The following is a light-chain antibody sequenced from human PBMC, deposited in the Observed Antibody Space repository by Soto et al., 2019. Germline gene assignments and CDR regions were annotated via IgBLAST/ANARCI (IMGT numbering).Light chain of an antibody. J-gene: IGKJ4*01. CDR3: HQYDSSPLT. Sequence: EIVLTQSPGTLSFSPGERATLSCRASQSVSSSYLAWYQQKPGQAPRLLIYGASSRATVIPDRFSGSGSVKDLTLIISSLELQDFALYLLHQYDSSPLTFGLGPQMEIK. CDR1: QSVSSSY. V-gene: IGKV3-20*01. CDR2: GAS.